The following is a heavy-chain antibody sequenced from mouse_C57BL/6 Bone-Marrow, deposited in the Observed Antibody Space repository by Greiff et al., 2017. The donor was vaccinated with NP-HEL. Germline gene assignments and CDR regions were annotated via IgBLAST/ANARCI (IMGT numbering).Heavy chain of an antibody. CDR3: ARETTVVAPYWYFDV. CDR1: GFTFSSYA. CDR2: ISDGGSYT. V-gene: IGHV5-4*01. D-gene: IGHD1-1*01. J-gene: IGHJ1*03. Sequence: EVKLVESGGGLVKPGGSLKLSCAASGFTFSSYAMSWVRQTPEKRLEWVATISDGGSYTYYPDNVKGRFTISRDNAKNNLYLQMSHLKSEDTAMYYCARETTVVAPYWYFDVWGTGTTVTVSS.